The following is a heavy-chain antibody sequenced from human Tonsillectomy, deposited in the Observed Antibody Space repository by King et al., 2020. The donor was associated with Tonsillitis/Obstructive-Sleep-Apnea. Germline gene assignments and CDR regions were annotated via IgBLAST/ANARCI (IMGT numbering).Heavy chain of an antibody. Sequence: VQLVESGAEVKKPGEALKISCKGSGYSFSTYWIGWVRQMPGKGLEWMGIIYPGDSDTRYSPSYQGQVTISADKSLSTAYLQWSSLKASDTAIYYCARRGSGTYGNWFDPWGQGTLVTVSS. CDR2: IYPGDSDT. J-gene: IGHJ5*02. D-gene: IGHD1-26*01. CDR1: GYSFSTYW. V-gene: IGHV5-51*01. CDR3: ARRGSGTYGNWFDP.